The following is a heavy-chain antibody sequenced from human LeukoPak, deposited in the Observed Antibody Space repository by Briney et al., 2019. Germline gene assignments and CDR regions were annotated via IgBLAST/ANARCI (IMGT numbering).Heavy chain of an antibody. V-gene: IGHV3-21*01. CDR3: ARRREGYNFRRENYFDY. Sequence: KSGGSLRLSCAASGFTFSSYSMNWVRQAPGKGLEWVSSISSSSSYIYYADPVKGRFTISRDNAKNSLYLQMNSLRAEDTAVYYCARRREGYNFRRENYFDYWGQGTLVTVSS. J-gene: IGHJ4*02. D-gene: IGHD5-24*01. CDR1: GFTFSSYS. CDR2: ISSSSSYI.